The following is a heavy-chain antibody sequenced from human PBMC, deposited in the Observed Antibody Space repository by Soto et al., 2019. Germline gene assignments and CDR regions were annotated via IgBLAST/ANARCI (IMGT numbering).Heavy chain of an antibody. CDR2: ITPMFGTA. CDR3: AQTLGSAVAGPGRFDL. J-gene: IGHJ2*01. CDR1: GGTFSRYA. D-gene: IGHD6-19*01. V-gene: IGHV1-69*12. Sequence: QVQLVQSGAEVKKPGSSVKVSCKASGGTFSRYAISWVRQAPGQGLEWMGGITPMFGTANYAQKFQGRLTITADEXTXKVHMELRRLRSEDTAVYYCAQTLGSAVAGPGRFDLWGRGTLVIVSS.